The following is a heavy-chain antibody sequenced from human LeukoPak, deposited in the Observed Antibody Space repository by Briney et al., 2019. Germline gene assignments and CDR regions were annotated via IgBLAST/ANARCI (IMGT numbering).Heavy chain of an antibody. V-gene: IGHV3-9*01. CDR1: GFTFDDYA. CDR3: AKDGSTSGLQRHFHS. D-gene: IGHD3-10*01. J-gene: IGHJ4*02. Sequence: GGSLRLSCAASGFTFDDYAMHWVRQAPGKGLEWVSGINWNSGSIDYADSVKGRFIMSRDNPKNSLYLQMNSLRAEDTAIYYCAKDGSTSGLQRHFHSWGQGTLVTVS. CDR2: INWNSGSI.